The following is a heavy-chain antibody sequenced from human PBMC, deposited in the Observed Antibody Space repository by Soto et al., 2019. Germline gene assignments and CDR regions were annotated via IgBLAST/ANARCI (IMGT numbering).Heavy chain of an antibody. V-gene: IGHV4-4*02. Sequence: SETLSLTCAVSGASVSSTYWWSWDRQPPGKGPEWIGEINHRGSANYNPSLKSRVTISVDISKSQFSLRLTSVTAADTAVYYCARYNAASGTYYFDFWGQGALVTVS. D-gene: IGHD6-13*01. CDR2: INHRGSA. J-gene: IGHJ4*02. CDR3: ARYNAASGTYYFDF. CDR1: GASVSSTYW.